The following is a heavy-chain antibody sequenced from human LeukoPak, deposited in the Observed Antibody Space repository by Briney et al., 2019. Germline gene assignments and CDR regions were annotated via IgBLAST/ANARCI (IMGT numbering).Heavy chain of an antibody. D-gene: IGHD3-22*01. CDR3: ARDYYDSSGYYPPFDY. J-gene: IGHJ4*02. CDR2: MYHSGST. CDR1: GYSISSGYY. V-gene: IGHV4-38-2*02. Sequence: SETLSLTCTVSGYSISSGYYWGWIRQPPGKGLEWIGSMYHSGSTYYNPPLKSRVTISVDTSKNQFSLKLSSVTAADTAVYYCARDYYDSSGYYPPFDYWGQGTLVTVSS.